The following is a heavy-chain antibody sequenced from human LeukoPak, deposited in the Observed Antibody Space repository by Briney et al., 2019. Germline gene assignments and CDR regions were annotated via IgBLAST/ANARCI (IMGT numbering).Heavy chain of an antibody. Sequence: NPSETLSLTCTVSGGSISSYYWSWTRQPPGKGLEWIGYIYYSGSTNYNPSLKSRVTISVDTSKNQFSLKLSSVTAADTAVYYCARRMFGAFDIWGQGTMVTVSS. CDR2: IYYSGST. D-gene: IGHD3-3*01. J-gene: IGHJ3*02. CDR3: ARRMFGAFDI. CDR1: GGSISSYY. V-gene: IGHV4-59*01.